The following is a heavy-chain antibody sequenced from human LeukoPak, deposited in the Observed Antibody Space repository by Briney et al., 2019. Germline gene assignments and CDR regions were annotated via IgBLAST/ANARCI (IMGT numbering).Heavy chain of an antibody. D-gene: IGHD6-19*01. V-gene: IGHV3-30*18. CDR3: AKDPIAVAGNNYYGMDV. CDR1: GFTFSSYG. Sequence: GGSLRLSCAASGFTFSSYGMYWVRQAPGKGLEWVAVISSDGSNKYNADSVKGRFTISRDNSKNTLYLQMNSLRAEDTAVYYCAKDPIAVAGNNYYGMDVWGQGTTVSVSS. CDR2: ISSDGSNK. J-gene: IGHJ6*02.